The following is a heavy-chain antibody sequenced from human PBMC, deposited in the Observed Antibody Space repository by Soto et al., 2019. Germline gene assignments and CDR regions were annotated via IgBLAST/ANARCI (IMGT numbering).Heavy chain of an antibody. CDR2: VSPTGDTV. D-gene: IGHD3-10*01. V-gene: IGHV3-9*01. Sequence: VQVVASGGGLVQPGRSLRLPCAVSGFRFEQYVMHWVRQAPGKGLECVSTVSPTGDTVAYADSVEGRFTVSRDNANNSLYLQMNSLKGADTAFYYCLKDAPNGSIDDWGDGTLVTVSS. CDR3: LKDAPNGSIDD. J-gene: IGHJ4*01. CDR1: GFRFEQYV.